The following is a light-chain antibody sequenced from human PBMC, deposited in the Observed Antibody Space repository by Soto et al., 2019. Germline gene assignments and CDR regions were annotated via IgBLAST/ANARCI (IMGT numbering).Light chain of an antibody. V-gene: IGKV3-20*01. CDR3: QQYGSSPPT. CDR2: DAS. J-gene: IGKJ1*01. CDR1: QSVSSY. Sequence: EIVLTQSPATLSLSPGERATLSCSASQSVSSYLAWYQQKPGQAPRLLIYDASSRATGIPDRFSGSGSGTDFTLTISRLEPEDFAVYYCQQYGSSPPTFGQGTKVDIK.